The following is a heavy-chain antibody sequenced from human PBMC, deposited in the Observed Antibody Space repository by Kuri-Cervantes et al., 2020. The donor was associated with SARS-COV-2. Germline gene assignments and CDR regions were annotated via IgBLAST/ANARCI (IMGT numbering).Heavy chain of an antibody. Sequence: ESLKISCGVSGASFGNYHWSWVRQPPGKGLEWIGDIIYSGSTNYSPSLKSRVTISVDTSKNQFSLNLASVTAADTAVYYCARSTPFRRLVVISQGGAFDIWGQGTMVTVSS. V-gene: IGHV4-34*12. CDR2: IIYSGST. CDR1: GASFGNYH. J-gene: IGHJ3*02. D-gene: IGHD3-22*01. CDR3: ARSTPFRRLVVISQGGAFDI.